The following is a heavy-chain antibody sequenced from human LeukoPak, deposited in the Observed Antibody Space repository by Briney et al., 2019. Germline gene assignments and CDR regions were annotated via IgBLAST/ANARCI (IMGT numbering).Heavy chain of an antibody. CDR3: AKGHSLYGSGTYFDY. Sequence: GGSLRLSCAASGFTFSSYAMSWVRQAPGKGLEWVSAISGSGGSTYYADSVKGRFTISRDNSKNTLYLQMNSLRAEDTAVYYCAKGHSLYGSGTYFDYWGQGTLVTVSS. CDR1: GFTFSSYA. D-gene: IGHD3-10*01. V-gene: IGHV3-23*01. CDR2: ISGSGGST. J-gene: IGHJ4*02.